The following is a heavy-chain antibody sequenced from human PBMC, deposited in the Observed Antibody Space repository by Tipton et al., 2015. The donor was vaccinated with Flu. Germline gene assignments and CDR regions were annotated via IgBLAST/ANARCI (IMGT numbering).Heavy chain of an antibody. J-gene: IGHJ6*02. D-gene: IGHD3-10*01. CDR1: GYSISSGYY. CDR2: IYHSGST. V-gene: IGHV4-38-2*02. Sequence: TLSLTCTVSGYSISSGYYWGWIRQPPGKGLEWIGSIYHSGSTYYNPSLKSRVTISVDTSKNQFSLKLSSVTAEDTAVYYCARLLWFGELSYYYGMDVWGQGP. CDR3: ARLLWFGELSYYYGMDV.